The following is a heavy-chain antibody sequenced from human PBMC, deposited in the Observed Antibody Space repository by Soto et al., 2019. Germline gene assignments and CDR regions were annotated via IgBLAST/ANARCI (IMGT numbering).Heavy chain of an antibody. CDR3: ARDQEWELLGYYYYGMDV. CDR1: GFTFSSYA. V-gene: IGHV3-23*01. CDR2: ISGSGGST. Sequence: PGGSLRLSCAASGFTFSSYAMSWVRQAPGKGLEWVSAISGSGGSTYYADSVKGRFTISRDNAKNTLYLQMNSLRAEDTAVYYCARDQEWELLGYYYYGMDVRGQGTTVTVSS. J-gene: IGHJ6*02. D-gene: IGHD1-26*01.